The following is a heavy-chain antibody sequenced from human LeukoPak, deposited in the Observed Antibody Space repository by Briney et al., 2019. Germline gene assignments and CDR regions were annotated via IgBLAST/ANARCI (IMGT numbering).Heavy chain of an antibody. CDR3: ARLRVDWDYYYGMDV. V-gene: IGHV4-59*08. CDR1: GGSISSYY. J-gene: IGHJ6*02. D-gene: IGHD2-21*01. CDR2: IYYSGST. Sequence: PSETLSLTCTVSGGSISSYYCSWIRQPPGKGLEWIGYIYYSGSTNYNPSLKSRVTISVDTSKNQFPLKLSSVTAADTAVYYCARLRVDWDYYYGMDVWGQGTTVTVSS.